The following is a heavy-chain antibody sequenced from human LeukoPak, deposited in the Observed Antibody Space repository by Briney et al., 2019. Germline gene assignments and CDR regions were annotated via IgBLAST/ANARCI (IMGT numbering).Heavy chain of an antibody. V-gene: IGHV4-34*01. CDR3: ARQEVTTYD. CDR2: MNHSGSS. Sequence: PSETLSLTCAVYGGSFSGYYWSWIRQPPGKGLEWLGEMNHSGSSNYNPSLKSRVTISIDTSKNQYSLKLSSETAAYTAVYYCARQEVTTYDWGQGTLVTVPS. D-gene: IGHD4-17*01. CDR1: GGSFSGYY. J-gene: IGHJ4*02.